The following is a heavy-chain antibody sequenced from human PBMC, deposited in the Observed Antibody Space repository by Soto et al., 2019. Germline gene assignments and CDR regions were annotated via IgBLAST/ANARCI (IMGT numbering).Heavy chain of an antibody. D-gene: IGHD1-26*01. Sequence: QVLLVQSGAQMKKSGTSVKVSCKASGYNFINYAITWVRQAPGQGLEWMGWISPYNGDTDFAQKFECRVTVTTDTSTRTAYMELRSLTSDDTAVYYCAREAGSGSYYPEDYWGQGTLITVSS. CDR2: ISPYNGDT. CDR1: GYNFINYA. J-gene: IGHJ4*02. CDR3: AREAGSGSYYPEDY. V-gene: IGHV1-18*01.